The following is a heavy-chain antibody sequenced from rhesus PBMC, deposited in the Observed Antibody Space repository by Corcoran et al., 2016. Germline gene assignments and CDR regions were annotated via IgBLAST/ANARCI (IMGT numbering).Heavy chain of an antibody. J-gene: IGHJ4*01. V-gene: IGHV4S9*01. Sequence: QVQLQESGPGLVKPSETLSLTCAVSGGSIRDNYYWNWLRQSPGQGLEWSGKVYGRSGGTYYNPSLQSGVTTAKATTKNQFSLTLSSVTAADTAVYYWARDYVLSYWGQGVLVTVSS. CDR2: VYGRSGGT. D-gene: IGHD2-2*01. CDR1: GGSIRDNYY. CDR3: ARDYVLSY.